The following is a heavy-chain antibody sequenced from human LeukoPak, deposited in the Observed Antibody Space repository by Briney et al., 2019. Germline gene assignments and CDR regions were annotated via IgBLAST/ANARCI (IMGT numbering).Heavy chain of an antibody. V-gene: IGHV1-8*01. CDR1: GYTFTNCD. CDR3: AKGLNNFWSGFSSMDV. CDR2: MNPNSGNT. D-gene: IGHD3-3*01. J-gene: IGHJ6*03. Sequence: ASVKVSCKASGYTFTNCDINWVRQATGQGLEWMGWMNPNSGNTAYAQKFQGRVTLARNTSISTAYMELSSLRSEDTAVYYCAKGLNNFWSGFSSMDVWGKGTTVTVSS.